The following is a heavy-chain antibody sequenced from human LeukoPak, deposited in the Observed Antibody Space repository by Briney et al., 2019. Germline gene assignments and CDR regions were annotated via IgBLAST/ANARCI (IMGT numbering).Heavy chain of an antibody. Sequence: ASVTVSCKASGYTFTGYYMHWVRQAPGQGLEWMGWINPNSGGTNYAQKFQGRVTMTRDTSVSTAYMELSRLRSDDTAVYYCARQDYYDSSGYYYEPPLWGQGTLVTVSS. CDR2: INPNSGGT. D-gene: IGHD3-22*01. J-gene: IGHJ4*02. CDR1: GYTFTGYY. V-gene: IGHV1-2*02. CDR3: ARQDYYDSSGYYYEPPL.